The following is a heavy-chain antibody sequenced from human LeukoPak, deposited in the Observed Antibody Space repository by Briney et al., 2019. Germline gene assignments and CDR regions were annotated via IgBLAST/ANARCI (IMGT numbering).Heavy chain of an antibody. Sequence: GSLRLSCAASGFTFSSYAMHWVRQAPGKGLDWVAVISYDGSYKNYADSVKGRFTISRDNSRNTVYLQMNSLRPEDTAVYYCARDGCSSTSCSEGFQYWGQGTLVTVSS. CDR3: ARDGCSSTSCSEGFQY. CDR2: ISYDGSYK. D-gene: IGHD2-2*01. J-gene: IGHJ1*01. V-gene: IGHV3-30*04. CDR1: GFTFSSYA.